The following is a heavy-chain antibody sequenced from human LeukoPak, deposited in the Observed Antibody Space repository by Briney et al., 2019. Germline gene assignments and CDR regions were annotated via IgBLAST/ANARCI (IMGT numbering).Heavy chain of an antibody. J-gene: IGHJ5*02. CDR3: AKGYNWHDR. CDR1: GFTFSSYA. V-gene: IGHV3-23*01. Sequence: GGSLRLSCAASGFTFSSYAMSWVRQAPGKGLEWVSAISGSGGTTYYTDSVKGRFTGSRDNSKNTLYLQMNSLRAEDTAVYYCAKGYNWHDRWGQGTLVTVSS. CDR2: ISGSGGTT.